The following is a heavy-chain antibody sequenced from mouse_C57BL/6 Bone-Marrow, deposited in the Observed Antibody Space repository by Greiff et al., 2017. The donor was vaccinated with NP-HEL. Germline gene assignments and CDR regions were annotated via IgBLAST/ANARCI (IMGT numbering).Heavy chain of an antibody. V-gene: IGHV14-4*01. CDR1: GFNIKDDY. Sequence: EVKVEESGAELVRPGASVKLSCTASGFNIKDDYMHWVKQRPEQGLEWIGWIDPENGDTEYASKFQGKATITADTSSNTAYLQLSSLTSEDTAVYYCTTWDYWGQGTTLTVSS. CDR3: TTWDY. J-gene: IGHJ2*01. CDR2: IDPENGDT.